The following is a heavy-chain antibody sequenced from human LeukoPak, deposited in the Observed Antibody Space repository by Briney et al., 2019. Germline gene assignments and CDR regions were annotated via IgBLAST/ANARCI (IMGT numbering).Heavy chain of an antibody. CDR3: AKAGDSSGWYVHY. Sequence: GGSLRLSCAASGFTFSSYGMHRVRQAPGKGLEWVAVISYDGSNKYYADSVKGRFTISRDNSKNTLYLQMNSLRAEDTAVYYCAKAGDSSGWYVHYWGQGTLVTVSS. J-gene: IGHJ4*02. V-gene: IGHV3-30*18. D-gene: IGHD6-19*01. CDR1: GFTFSSYG. CDR2: ISYDGSNK.